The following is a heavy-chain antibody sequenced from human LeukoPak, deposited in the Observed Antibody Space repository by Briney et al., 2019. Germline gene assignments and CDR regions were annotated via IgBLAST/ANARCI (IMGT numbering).Heavy chain of an antibody. CDR2: INPNSGGT. Sequence: ASVKVSCKASGYTFTGYYMHWVRQAPGQGLEWMGRINPNSGGTNYAQKFQGRVTMTRDTSMSTAYMELSRLRSDDTAVYYCARDSPSDQLLVRFDPWGQGTLVTVSS. J-gene: IGHJ5*02. V-gene: IGHV1-2*06. CDR3: ARDSPSDQLLVRFDP. CDR1: GYTFTGYY. D-gene: IGHD2-2*01.